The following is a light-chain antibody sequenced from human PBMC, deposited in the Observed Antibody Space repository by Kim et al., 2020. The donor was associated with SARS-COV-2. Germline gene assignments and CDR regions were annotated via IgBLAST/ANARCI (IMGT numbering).Light chain of an antibody. V-gene: IGKV3-15*01. CDR3: QQYNNWQGT. CDR1: QSVSSN. Sequence: EIVMTQSPATLSVSPGERATLSCRASQSVSSNLAWYQQKPGQAPRLLIYGASTRATGIPARFSGSGSGTEFTLTISSLQSEDSAVYYCQQYNNWQGTFGQGTKVDIK. CDR2: GAS. J-gene: IGKJ1*01.